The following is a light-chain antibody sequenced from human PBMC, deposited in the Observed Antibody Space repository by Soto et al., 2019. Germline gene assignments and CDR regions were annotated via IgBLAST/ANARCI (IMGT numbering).Light chain of an antibody. CDR1: NSNIGSYY. CDR3: GTWDRSLTTVI. CDR2: ENY. J-gene: IGLJ2*01. Sequence: QSVLTQPPSVSATPGQTVTISCSGSNSNIGSYYVSWYQQVPGTVPKLLIYENYKRPSGIPDRFSGSKAGTSATLAITGLQTGDEADYYCGTWDRSLTTVIFGGGTKLTVL. V-gene: IGLV1-51*02.